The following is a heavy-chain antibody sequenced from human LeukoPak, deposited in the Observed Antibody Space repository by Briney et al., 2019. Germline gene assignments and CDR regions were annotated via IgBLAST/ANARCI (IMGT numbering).Heavy chain of an antibody. D-gene: IGHD5-24*01. Sequence: GGSLRLSCAASGFTFSSYAVSWVRQAPGKGLEWVSAISGSGGSTYYADSVKGRFTISRDNSKNTLYLQMNSLRAEDTAVYYCAKERRDGYNYQYFDYWGQGTLVTVSS. J-gene: IGHJ4*02. CDR2: ISGSGGST. CDR3: AKERRDGYNYQYFDY. CDR1: GFTFSSYA. V-gene: IGHV3-23*01.